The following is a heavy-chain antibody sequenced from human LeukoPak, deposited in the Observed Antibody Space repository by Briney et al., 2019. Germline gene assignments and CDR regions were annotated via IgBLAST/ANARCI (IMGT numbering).Heavy chain of an antibody. Sequence: PGRSLRLSCAASGFTFDDYAMHWVRQAPGKGLEWVSGISWNSGSIGYADSVKGRFTISRDNAKNSLYLQMNSLRAEDTALYYCAKDGLDWKSGKFYYFDYWGQGTLVTVSS. CDR3: AKDGLDWKSGKFYYFDY. D-gene: IGHD3-3*01. CDR1: GFTFDDYA. CDR2: ISWNSGSI. V-gene: IGHV3-9*01. J-gene: IGHJ4*02.